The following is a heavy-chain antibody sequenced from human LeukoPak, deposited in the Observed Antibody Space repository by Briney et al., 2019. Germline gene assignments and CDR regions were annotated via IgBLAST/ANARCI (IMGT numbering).Heavy chain of an antibody. CDR1: GYTFTGYY. D-gene: IGHD5-18*01. CDR3: ARDSAPGDTYGLLGIDS. Sequence: ASVKVSCKASGYTFTGYYMHWVRQAPGQGLEWMGWINPNSGGTNYAQKFQGRVTMTRDTSVSTAYMELSRLRSDDTAVYYCARDSAPGDTYGLLGIDSWGQGTLVTVSS. CDR2: INPNSGGT. V-gene: IGHV1-2*02. J-gene: IGHJ4*02.